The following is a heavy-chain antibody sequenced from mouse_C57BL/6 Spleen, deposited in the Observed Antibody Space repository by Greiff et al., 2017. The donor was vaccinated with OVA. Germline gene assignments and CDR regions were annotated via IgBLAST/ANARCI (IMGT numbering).Heavy chain of an antibody. CDR2: IYPRSGNT. CDR1: GYTFTSYG. D-gene: IGHD2-4*01. Sequence: ESGAELARPGASVKLSCKASGYTFTSYGISWVKQRTGQGLEWIGEIYPRSGNTYYNEKFKGKATLTADKSSSTAYMELRSLTSEDSAVYFCARWDYVWYFDVWGTGTTVTVSS. V-gene: IGHV1-81*01. J-gene: IGHJ1*03. CDR3: ARWDYVWYFDV.